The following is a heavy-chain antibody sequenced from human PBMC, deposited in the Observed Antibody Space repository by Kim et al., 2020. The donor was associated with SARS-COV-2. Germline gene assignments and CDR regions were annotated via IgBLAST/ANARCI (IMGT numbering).Heavy chain of an antibody. CDR1: GFTVSSNY. J-gene: IGHJ4*02. V-gene: IGHV3-53*04. D-gene: IGHD6-13*01. CDR2: IYSGGST. CDR3: ASAEVGAAADSYSIDY. Sequence: GGSLRLSCAASGFTVSSNYMSWVRQAPGKGLEWVSVIYSGGSTYYADSVKGRFTISRHNSKNTLYLQMNSLRAEDTAVYYCASAEVGAAADSYSIDYWGQGTLVTVSS.